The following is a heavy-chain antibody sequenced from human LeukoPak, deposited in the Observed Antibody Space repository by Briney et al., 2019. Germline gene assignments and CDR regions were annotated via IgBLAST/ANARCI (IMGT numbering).Heavy chain of an antibody. D-gene: IGHD5-18*01. V-gene: IGHV3-48*02. Sequence: GGSLRLSCAASGFTFSSYSMNWVRQAPGKGLEWVSYISSSSSTIYYADSVKGRFTISRDNAKNSLYLQMNSLRDEDTAVYYCARKVGYSYGSALDYWGQGTLVTVSS. CDR2: ISSSSSTI. J-gene: IGHJ4*02. CDR3: ARKVGYSYGSALDY. CDR1: GFTFSSYS.